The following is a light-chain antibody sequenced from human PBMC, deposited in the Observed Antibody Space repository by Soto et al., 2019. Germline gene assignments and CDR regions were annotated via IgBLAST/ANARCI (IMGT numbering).Light chain of an antibody. CDR3: SSYTSTSSFYV. V-gene: IGLV2-14*03. Sequence: QSALTQPASVSGSPGQSITISCTGTSSDVGYYNSVSWYQRHPGKVPKLIIYDVSNRPSGVSNRFSGSKSGNTASLTISGLQAEDEADYYCSSYTSTSSFYVFGTGTKLTVL. J-gene: IGLJ1*01. CDR2: DVS. CDR1: SSDVGYYNS.